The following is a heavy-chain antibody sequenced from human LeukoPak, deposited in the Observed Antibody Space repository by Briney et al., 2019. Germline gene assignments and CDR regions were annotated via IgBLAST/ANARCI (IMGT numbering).Heavy chain of an antibody. CDR3: AKAGLARYYYDRSGYYDY. D-gene: IGHD3-22*01. CDR1: GFTFSSYA. J-gene: IGHJ4*02. Sequence: PGGSLRLSCAASGFTFSSYAMSWVRQAPGKGLEWVSAISGSGGSTYYADSVKGRFTISRDNCKNTLYLQMNSLRAEDTAVYYCAKAGLARYYYDRSGYYDYWGQGTLVTVSS. CDR2: ISGSGGST. V-gene: IGHV3-23*01.